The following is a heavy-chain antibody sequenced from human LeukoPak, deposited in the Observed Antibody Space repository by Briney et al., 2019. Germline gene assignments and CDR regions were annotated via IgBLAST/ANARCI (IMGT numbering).Heavy chain of an antibody. V-gene: IGHV3-23*01. Sequence: GGSLRLSCAASGFTFSSYAMSWVRQAPGKGLEWVSTISGSGGSTYYADSVKGRFTISRDNSKNSLYLQMNSLRAEDTALYYCAKEVLRYFDWSPGAFDIWGQGTMVTVSS. CDR2: ISGSGGST. D-gene: IGHD3-9*01. J-gene: IGHJ3*02. CDR3: AKEVLRYFDWSPGAFDI. CDR1: GFTFSSYA.